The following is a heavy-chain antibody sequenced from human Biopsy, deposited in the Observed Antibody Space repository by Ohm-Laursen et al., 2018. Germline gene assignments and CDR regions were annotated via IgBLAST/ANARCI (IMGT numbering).Heavy chain of an antibody. J-gene: IGHJ6*03. Sequence: SLRLSCAASGFNFNHYAMQWVRQVPGKGLEWVSSISWSNDNIHYADSVKGRFTISRDNSKNTLYLHMNSLRAADTAVYYCARDRYYGSENYFSHYNMDVWGQGTTVTVSS. CDR1: GFNFNHYA. CDR3: ARDRYYGSENYFSHYNMDV. V-gene: IGHV3-9*01. CDR2: ISWSNDNI. D-gene: IGHD3-10*01.